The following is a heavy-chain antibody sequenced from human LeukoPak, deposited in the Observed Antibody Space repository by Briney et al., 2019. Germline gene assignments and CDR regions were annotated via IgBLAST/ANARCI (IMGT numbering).Heavy chain of an antibody. J-gene: IGHJ6*03. CDR1: GFIFRTYT. CDR2: ISSSTTYI. Sequence: PGGSLRLSCVASGFIFRTYTMNWFRQAPGKGLGWVSSISSSTTYIFYADSVKGRFTISRDNSKNTLYLQMNSLRAEDTAVYYCAKDQIFYDDYIRGPTVRPKTHYYMDVWGKGTTVTISS. D-gene: IGHD4-17*01. CDR3: AKDQIFYDDYIRGPTVRPKTHYYMDV. V-gene: IGHV3-21*01.